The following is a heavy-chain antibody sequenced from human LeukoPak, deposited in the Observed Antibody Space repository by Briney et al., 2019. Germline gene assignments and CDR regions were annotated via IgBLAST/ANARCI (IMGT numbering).Heavy chain of an antibody. CDR1: GFTVSSNY. Sequence: PGGSLRLSCAASGFTVSSNYMSWVRQAPGKGLEWVSVIYSGGSTYYADSVKGRFTISRDNSKNTLYLQMNSLRAEDTAVYYCARGYHTEYYDYVWGSYDADYWGQGTLVTVSS. V-gene: IGHV3-66*01. CDR3: ARGYHTEYYDYVWGSYDADY. CDR2: IYSGGST. D-gene: IGHD3-16*01. J-gene: IGHJ4*02.